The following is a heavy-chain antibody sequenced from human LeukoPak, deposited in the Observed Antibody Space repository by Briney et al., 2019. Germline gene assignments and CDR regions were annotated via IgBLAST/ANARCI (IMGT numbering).Heavy chain of an antibody. D-gene: IGHD3-10*01. V-gene: IGHV3-49*03. CDR1: GFTFGDYA. J-gene: IGHJ4*02. CDR2: IRSKAYGGTT. CDR3: TRDLWFGEFFRDY. Sequence: PGGSLRLSCTASGFTFGDYAMSWFRQAPGKGLEWVGFIRSKAYGGTTEYAASVKGRFTISRDDSKSIAYLQMNSLKTEDTAVCYCTRDLWFGEFFRDYWGQGTLVTVSS.